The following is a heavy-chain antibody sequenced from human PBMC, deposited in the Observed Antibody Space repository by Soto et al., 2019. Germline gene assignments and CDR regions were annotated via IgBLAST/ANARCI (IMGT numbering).Heavy chain of an antibody. V-gene: IGHV1-69*13. CDR2: IIPIFGTA. CDR3: ARVDGTGMVATLFGYYYGMDV. Sequence: ASVKVSCKASGGTFSSYAISWVRQAPGQGLEWMGGIIPIFGTANYAQKFQGRVTITADESTSTAYMELSSLRSEDTAVYYCARVDGTGMVATLFGYYYGMDVWGQGTTVTVSS. CDR1: GGTFSSYA. J-gene: IGHJ6*02. D-gene: IGHD5-12*01.